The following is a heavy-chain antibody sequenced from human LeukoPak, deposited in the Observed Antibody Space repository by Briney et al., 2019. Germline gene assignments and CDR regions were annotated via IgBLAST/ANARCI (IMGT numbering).Heavy chain of an antibody. D-gene: IGHD4-23*01. CDR3: AQPHDYGGS. CDR2: IYSDGNT. CDR1: GFTVSRNY. Sequence: GGSLRLSCAASGFTVSRNYMSWIRQAPGKGLEWVSVIYSDGNTKYADSVKGRFTISRDNSKNMVYLQMDSLRDEDTAVYYCAQPHDYGGSWGQGTLVTVSS. V-gene: IGHV3-53*01. J-gene: IGHJ4*02.